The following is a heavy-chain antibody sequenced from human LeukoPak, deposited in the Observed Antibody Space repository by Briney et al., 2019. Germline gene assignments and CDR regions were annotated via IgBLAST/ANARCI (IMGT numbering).Heavy chain of an antibody. CDR2: ISYDGSNK. Sequence: GGSLRLSCAASGFDFSDESMNWVRQAPGKGLEWVAVISYDGSNKYYADSVKGRFTISRDNSKNTLYLQMNGLRAEDTAVYYCASWDYGGSCYWGQGTLVTVSS. D-gene: IGHD4-17*01. CDR1: GFDFSDES. V-gene: IGHV3-30*03. J-gene: IGHJ4*02. CDR3: ASWDYGGSCY.